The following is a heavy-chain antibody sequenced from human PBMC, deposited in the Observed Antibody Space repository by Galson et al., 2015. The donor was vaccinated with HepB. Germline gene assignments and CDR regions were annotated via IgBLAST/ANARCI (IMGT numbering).Heavy chain of an antibody. Sequence: SLRLSCAASGFTFSSYSMNWVRQAPGKGLEWVSSISSSSSYIYYADSVKGRFTISRDNAKNSLYLQMDSLRVEDTALYYCTADLPGGARGIDYWGQGALVTVSS. CDR2: ISSSSSYI. J-gene: IGHJ4*02. CDR3: TADLPGGARGIDY. CDR1: GFTFSSYS. V-gene: IGHV3-21*03. D-gene: IGHD1-26*01.